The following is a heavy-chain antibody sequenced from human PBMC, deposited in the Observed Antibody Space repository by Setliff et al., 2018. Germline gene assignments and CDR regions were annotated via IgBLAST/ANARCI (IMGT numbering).Heavy chain of an antibody. D-gene: IGHD3-3*01. J-gene: IGHJ6*03. CDR3: ARMSGFLYLDV. V-gene: IGHV4-61*09. Sequence: SETLSLTCNVSGVSIANTASYWSWIRQPAGKTLEWIGQVYVGGNTYYNPSLKSRVTMSVDTSKNQFSLELTSVTAADTAVYYCARMSGFLYLDVWGNGTTVTVSS. CDR2: VYVGGNT. CDR1: GVSIANTASY.